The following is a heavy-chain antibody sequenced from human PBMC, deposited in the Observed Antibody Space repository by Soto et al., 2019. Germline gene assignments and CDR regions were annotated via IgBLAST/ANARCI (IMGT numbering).Heavy chain of an antibody. CDR2: IIPIFGTA. Sequence: GASVKVSCKASGGTFSSYAISWVRQAPGQGLEWMGGIIPIFGTANYAQRFQGRVTITADESTSTAYMELSSLRSEDTAVYYCANSQYSSGWYLLDYWGQGTLVTVSS. CDR1: GGTFSSYA. V-gene: IGHV1-69*13. CDR3: ANSQYSSGWYLLDY. D-gene: IGHD6-19*01. J-gene: IGHJ4*02.